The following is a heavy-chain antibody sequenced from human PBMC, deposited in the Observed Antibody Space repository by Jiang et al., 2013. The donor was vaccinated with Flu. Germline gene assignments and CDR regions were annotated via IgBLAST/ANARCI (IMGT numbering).Heavy chain of an antibody. V-gene: IGHV3-23*01. CDR1: GFSFNYYA. CDR2: ISGGGDST. Sequence: QLLESGGGLVQPGGSLRLSCAASGFSFNYYAMNWVRQAPEKGLEWVSAISGGGDSTYYADSVKGRFTISRDNSKNTLYLQMNSLRAEDTAVYYCAKAGDIISSSGYYYSRYYFDHWGQGTLVTVSS. D-gene: IGHD3-22*01. J-gene: IGHJ4*02. CDR3: AKAGDIISSSGYYYSRYYFDH.